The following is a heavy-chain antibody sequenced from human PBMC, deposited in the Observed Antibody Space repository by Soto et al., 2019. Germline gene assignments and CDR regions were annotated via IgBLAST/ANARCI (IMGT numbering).Heavy chain of an antibody. CDR3: ASANCGGDCAYRHDRYYFES. J-gene: IGHJ4*02. D-gene: IGHD2-21*02. V-gene: IGHV4-30-4*01. CDR2: IFYSGST. CDR1: GGSITGDDYY. Sequence: QVQLQEAGPGLVKTSQSLSLTCTVSGGSITGDDYYWSWIRQPPGRGLEWIGYIFYSGSTHYNPSLKSRFIISLDTTRSQVSLKLSSVNAADTAVYYCASANCGGDCAYRHDRYYFESWGQGTLVTVSS.